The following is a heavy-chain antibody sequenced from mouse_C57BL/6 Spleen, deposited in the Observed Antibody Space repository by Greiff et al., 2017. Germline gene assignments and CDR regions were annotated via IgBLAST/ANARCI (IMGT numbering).Heavy chain of an antibody. CDR3: AKAHGLHWYSDV. CDR1: GYTFTDYY. J-gene: IGHJ1*03. D-gene: IGHD1-1*01. CDR2: IYPGSGNT. Sequence: QVQLQQSGAELVRPGASVKLSCKASGYTFTDYYINWVKQRPGQGLEWIARIYPGSGNTYYNEKFKGKATLTAEKSSSTAYMQLSSLTSEDSAVYFCAKAHGLHWYSDVWGTGTTVTVSS. V-gene: IGHV1-76*01.